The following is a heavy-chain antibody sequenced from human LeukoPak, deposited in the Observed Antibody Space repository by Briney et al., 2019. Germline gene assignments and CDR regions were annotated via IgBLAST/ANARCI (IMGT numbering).Heavy chain of an antibody. CDR2: ISYDGSNK. Sequence: GGSLRLSCAASGFTFSSYAMHWVRQAPGKGLEWVAVISYDGSNKYYADSVKGRFTISRDNSKNTLYLQMNRLRAEDTAVYYCARDLEGGSGSFYFYYYYGMDVWGQGTTVTVSS. J-gene: IGHJ6*02. CDR1: GFTFSSYA. V-gene: IGHV3-30-3*01. D-gene: IGHD3-10*01. CDR3: ARDLEGGSGSFYFYYYYGMDV.